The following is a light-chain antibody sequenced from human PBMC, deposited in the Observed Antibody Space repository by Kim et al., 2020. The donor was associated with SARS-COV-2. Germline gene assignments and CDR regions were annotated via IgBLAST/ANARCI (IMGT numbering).Light chain of an antibody. CDR1: QSVSSN. CDR2: DAS. J-gene: IGKJ4*01. V-gene: IGKV3-15*01. Sequence: EIVMTQSPATLSVSPGERATLSCRASQSVSSNLVWYQQKPGQAPRLLIYDASTRATGIPARFSGSGSGTEFTLIISSLQSEDFAVYYCQQYSNWPPGLTFGGGTKVDSK. CDR3: QQYSNWPPGLT.